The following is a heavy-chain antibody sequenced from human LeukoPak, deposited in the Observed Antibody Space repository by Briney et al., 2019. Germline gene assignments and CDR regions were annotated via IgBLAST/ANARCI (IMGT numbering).Heavy chain of an antibody. CDR3: AKIRGYSGYDFDY. CDR2: ISGSGGST. V-gene: IGHV3-23*01. Sequence: GGSLRLSCAASGFTFSSYSMNWVRQAPGKGLEWVSAISGSGGSTYYADSVKGRFTISRDNSKNTLYLQMNSLRAEDTAVYYCAKIRGYSGYDFDYWGQGTLVTVSS. CDR1: GFTFSSYS. D-gene: IGHD5-12*01. J-gene: IGHJ4*02.